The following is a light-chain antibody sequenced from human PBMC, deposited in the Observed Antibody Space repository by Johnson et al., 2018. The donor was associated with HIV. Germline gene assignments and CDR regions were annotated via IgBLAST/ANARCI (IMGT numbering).Light chain of an antibody. CDR3: GTWDSSLSAHYA. V-gene: IGLV1-44*01. J-gene: IGLJ1*01. CDR2: RNN. CDR1: SSNIGSNT. Sequence: QPVLTQAPSASGTPGQRVTISCSGSSSNIGSNTVNWYQQLPGTAPKLLIYRNNQRPSGVPDRFSASKSGTSATLDITGLQTGDEADYYCGTWDSSLSAHYAFGTGIKITVV.